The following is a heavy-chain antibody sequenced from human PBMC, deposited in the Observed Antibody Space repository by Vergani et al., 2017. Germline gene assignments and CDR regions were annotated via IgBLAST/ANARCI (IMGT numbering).Heavy chain of an antibody. J-gene: IGHJ4*02. V-gene: IGHV4-59*01. D-gene: IGHD1-26*01. CDR2: IYYSGST. CDR1: GGSISGYY. CDR3: ARDSAVGGTFDS. Sequence: QVQLQESGPGLVKPSETLSLTCTVSGGSISGYYWSWIRQPPGKGLEWIGYIYYSGSTNYNPSLKSRVTMSVDTSKNQFSLKLSSVTAADTALYYCARDSAVGGTFDSWGQGTLVSVSS.